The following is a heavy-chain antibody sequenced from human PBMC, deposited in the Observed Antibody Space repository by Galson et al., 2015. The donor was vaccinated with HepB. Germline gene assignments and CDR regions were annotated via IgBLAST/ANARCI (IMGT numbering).Heavy chain of an antibody. Sequence: SLRLSCAASGFTFSYHAMSWVRQAPGKGLEWVSAISGSGGSTYYADSVKGRFTISRDSSQNTLYLQMNSLRADDTAVYYCAKAGQGSTKGKYNFDSWGQGSLVTVSS. D-gene: IGHD2-8*01. CDR1: GFTFSYHA. V-gene: IGHV3-23*01. CDR2: ISGSGGST. CDR3: AKAGQGSTKGKYNFDS. J-gene: IGHJ4*02.